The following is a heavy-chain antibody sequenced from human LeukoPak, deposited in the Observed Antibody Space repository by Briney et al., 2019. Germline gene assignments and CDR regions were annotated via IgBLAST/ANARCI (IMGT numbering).Heavy chain of an antibody. Sequence: ASVKVSCKASGYTFTSHYMHWVRQAPGQGLEWMGIINPSGGSTSYAQKFQGRVTMTRDTSTSTVYMELSSLRSEDTAVYYCARHDQYSSSWYYGAFDIWGQGTMVTVSS. CDR3: ARHDQYSSSWYYGAFDI. CDR1: GYTFTSHY. V-gene: IGHV1-46*01. CDR2: INPSGGST. J-gene: IGHJ3*02. D-gene: IGHD6-13*01.